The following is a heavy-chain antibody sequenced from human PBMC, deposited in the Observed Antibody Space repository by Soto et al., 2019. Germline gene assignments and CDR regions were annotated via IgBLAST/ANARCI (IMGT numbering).Heavy chain of an antibody. V-gene: IGHV3-15*01. D-gene: IGHD3-22*01. CDR3: TPYRRYYYDSSGYYHLDY. CDR1: RFTYSNAW. Sequence: GGARRLSCAASRFTYSNAWMSWARPAPGNGLDWVGRIKSKTDGETTDYAAPVKGRFTISRDDTKNTLYLQMNSLKTEDTAVYYCTPYRRYYYDSSGYYHLDYWGQGTLVTVSS. J-gene: IGHJ4*02. CDR2: IKSKTDGETT.